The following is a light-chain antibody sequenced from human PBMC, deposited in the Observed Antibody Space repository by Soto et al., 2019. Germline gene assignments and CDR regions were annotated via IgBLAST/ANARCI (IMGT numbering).Light chain of an antibody. CDR3: QQYNNWPYT. CDR1: QRVSSY. CDR2: GAS. V-gene: IGKV3-15*01. Sequence: EIVMTQSPATLSVSPGERATLSCRASQRVSSYLAWYQQKPGQAPRLLIYGASTGATGIPARFSGSGSGTEFTITISSLQSEDFAVYYCQQYNNWPYTFGQGTKLEIK. J-gene: IGKJ2*01.